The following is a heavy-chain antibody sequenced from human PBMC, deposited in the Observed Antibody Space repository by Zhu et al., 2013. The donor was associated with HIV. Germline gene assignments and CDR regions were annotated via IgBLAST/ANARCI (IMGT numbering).Heavy chain of an antibody. CDR1: GYTFTDYY. J-gene: IGHJ6*02. CDR2: ISAYNGNT. CDR3: ARESAADYYYYYGMDV. V-gene: IGHV1-18*04. D-gene: IGHD6-13*01. Sequence: QVQLVQSGAEVKKPGASVKVSCKASGYTFTDYYLHWLRQAPGQEPECMGWISAYNGNTNYAQKLQGRVTMTTDTSTSTAYMELRSLRSDDTAVYYCARESAADYYYYYGMDVWGQGTTVTVSS.